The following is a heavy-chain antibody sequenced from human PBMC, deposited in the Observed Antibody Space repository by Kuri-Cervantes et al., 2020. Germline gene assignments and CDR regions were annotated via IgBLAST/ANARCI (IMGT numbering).Heavy chain of an antibody. CDR3: AKERAAVRGARQDGFQH. CDR1: GFTVSSNY. J-gene: IGHJ1*01. Sequence: GGSLRLSCAASGFTVSSNYMSWVRQAPGKGLEWVSVIYSGGSTYYADSVKGRFTISRDNSKNTLYLQMNSLRAEDTAVYYCAKERAAVRGARQDGFQHWGQGTLVTVSS. V-gene: IGHV3-53*01. CDR2: IYSGGST. D-gene: IGHD5-24*01.